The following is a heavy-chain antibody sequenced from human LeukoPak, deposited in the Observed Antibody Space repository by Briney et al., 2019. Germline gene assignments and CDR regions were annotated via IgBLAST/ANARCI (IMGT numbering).Heavy chain of an antibody. Sequence: GGSPRLSCAASGLTFRSYWMSWVRQAPGKGLEWVANINQNGSEKYFLDSVRGRFTISRDNAKNSLALQMNTLRAEDTAVYYCARERDGRFFDYWGQGTLVTVSS. CDR2: INQNGSEK. CDR1: GLTFRSYW. CDR3: ARERDGRFFDY. J-gene: IGHJ4*02. D-gene: IGHD5-24*01. V-gene: IGHV3-7*01.